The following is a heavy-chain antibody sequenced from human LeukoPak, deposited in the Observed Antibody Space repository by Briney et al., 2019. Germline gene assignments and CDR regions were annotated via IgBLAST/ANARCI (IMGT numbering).Heavy chain of an antibody. CDR1: GYTFTSYD. Sequence: ASVKVSCKASGYTFTSYDINWVRQATGQGLEWMGWMNPNSGNTGYAQKFQGRVTMTRNTSISTAYIELSSLRSEDTAVYYCASLVGGVFWSGYYTEDYWGQGTLVTVSS. V-gene: IGHV1-8*01. CDR3: ASLVGGVFWSGYYTEDY. CDR2: MNPNSGNT. D-gene: IGHD3-3*01. J-gene: IGHJ4*02.